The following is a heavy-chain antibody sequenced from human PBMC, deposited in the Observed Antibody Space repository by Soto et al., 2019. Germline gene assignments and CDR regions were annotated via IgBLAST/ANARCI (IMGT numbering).Heavy chain of an antibody. D-gene: IGHD6-19*01. CDR3: AKGGRQWLVTSDFNY. V-gene: IGHV3-30*18. J-gene: IGHJ4*02. CDR2: VSHDGRNT. CDR1: GFPFSDYA. Sequence: VQLVESGGGVVQPGRSLRLSGEASGFPFSDYAMPWVRQAPGKGLEWVAVVSHDGRNTHYADSVKGRFTISRDSSKNTVSLEMTSLRAEDTAVYYCAKGGRQWLVTSDFNYWGQGALVTVSS.